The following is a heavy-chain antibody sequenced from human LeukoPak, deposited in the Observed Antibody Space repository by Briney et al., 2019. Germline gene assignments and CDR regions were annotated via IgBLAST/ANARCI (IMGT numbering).Heavy chain of an antibody. D-gene: IGHD3-3*01. Sequence: RSGGSLRLSCAASGFSFDDYGMSWVRQAPGKGLEWVSGINWNGGSTGYADSVKGRFTISRDNAKNSLSLQMNSLRVEDTALYYCARGGISIFGVVIYMDVWGKGTTVTVSS. J-gene: IGHJ6*03. CDR2: INWNGGST. V-gene: IGHV3-20*04. CDR3: ARGGISIFGVVIYMDV. CDR1: GFSFDDYG.